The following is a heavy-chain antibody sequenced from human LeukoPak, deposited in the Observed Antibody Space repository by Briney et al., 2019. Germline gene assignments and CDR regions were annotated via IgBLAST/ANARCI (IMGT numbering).Heavy chain of an antibody. D-gene: IGHD4-17*01. Sequence: SETLSLTCAVYGGSFSGYYWSWIRQPPGKGLEWIGEINHSGSTNYNPSLKSRVTISVDTSKNQFSLKLSSVTAADTAVYYCARAALRQSAFDIWGQGTMVTVSS. CDR2: INHSGST. CDR1: GGSFSGYY. J-gene: IGHJ3*02. CDR3: ARAALRQSAFDI. V-gene: IGHV4-34*01.